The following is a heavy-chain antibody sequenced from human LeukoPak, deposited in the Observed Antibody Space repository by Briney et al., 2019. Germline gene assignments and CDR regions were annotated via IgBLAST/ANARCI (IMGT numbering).Heavy chain of an antibody. CDR3: ARAYSVLLWFGDPNYFDY. CDR1: GYTFTSYG. CDR2: ISAYNGNT. Sequence: ASVKVSCKASGYTFTSYGISWVRQAPGQGLEWMGWISAYNGNTNYAQKLQGRVTMTTDTSTSTAYMELRSLRPDDTAVYYCARAYSVLLWFGDPNYFDYWGQGTLVTVSS. J-gene: IGHJ4*02. V-gene: IGHV1-18*01. D-gene: IGHD3-10*01.